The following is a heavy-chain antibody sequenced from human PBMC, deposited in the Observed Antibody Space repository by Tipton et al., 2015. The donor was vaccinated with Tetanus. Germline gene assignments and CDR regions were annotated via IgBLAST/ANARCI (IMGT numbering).Heavy chain of an antibody. D-gene: IGHD1-14*01. CDR1: GYTFTNYG. CDR3: ARALNRISRAYDY. CDR2: ITPIFGTT. V-gene: IGHV1-69*01. J-gene: IGHJ4*02. Sequence: QVQLVQSGAEVKRPGASVKVSCKASGYTFTNYGINWVRQAPGQGLEWVGGITPIFGTTNSAPKFQGRVTITADESTNTAYMELSSLRSEDTAVYYCARALNRISRAYDYWGQGTQIAVSS.